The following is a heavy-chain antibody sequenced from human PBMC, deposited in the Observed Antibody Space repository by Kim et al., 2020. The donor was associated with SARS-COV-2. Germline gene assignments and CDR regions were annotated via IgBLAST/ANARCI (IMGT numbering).Heavy chain of an antibody. V-gene: IGHV3-43*02. CDR2: ISWDGGST. J-gene: IGHJ6*02. Sequence: GGSLRLSCAASGFTFDDYAMHWVRQAPGKGLEWVSLISWDGGSTYYADSVKGRFTISRDNSKNSLYLQMNSLRTEDTALYYCAKDLTSSGWNYYYYGMDVWGPGATVTVSS. CDR3: AKDLTSSGWNYYYYGMDV. D-gene: IGHD6-19*01. CDR1: GFTFDDYA.